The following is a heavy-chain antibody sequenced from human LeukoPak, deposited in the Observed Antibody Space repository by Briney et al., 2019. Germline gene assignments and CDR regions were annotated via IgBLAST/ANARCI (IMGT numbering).Heavy chain of an antibody. V-gene: IGHV3-7*01. CDR2: IKQDGSEK. CDR3: ARDSAGNDY. J-gene: IGHJ4*02. CDR1: GFTFSTYW. Sequence: GGSLRLSCAASGFTFSTYWMSWVRQAPGKGLEWVANIKQDGSEKYYVDSVKGRFTISRDNAKNSLYLQMNSLRAEDTAMYYCARDSAGNDYWGQGILVTVSP. D-gene: IGHD6-13*01.